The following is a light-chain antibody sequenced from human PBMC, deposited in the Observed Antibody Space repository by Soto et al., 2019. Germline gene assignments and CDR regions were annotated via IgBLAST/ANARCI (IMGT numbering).Light chain of an antibody. Sequence: EIVLTQSPGTLSLSPGERATLSCRASQSVSSGYLAWYQQKPGQAPRLLIYGASSRATGIPDRFSGSGSGTDFTLTISGLEPEDFAGYYCQQYVTSPLTFGGGTKVEI. V-gene: IGKV3-20*01. CDR1: QSVSSGY. J-gene: IGKJ4*01. CDR2: GAS. CDR3: QQYVTSPLT.